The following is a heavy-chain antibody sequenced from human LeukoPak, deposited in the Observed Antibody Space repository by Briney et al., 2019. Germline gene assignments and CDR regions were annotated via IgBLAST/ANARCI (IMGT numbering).Heavy chain of an antibody. CDR3: ARYTAMVAFHAHGFDI. V-gene: IGHV4-59*01. D-gene: IGHD5-18*01. Sequence: SETLSLTCTVSGGSISSYYWSWIWQPPGKGLEWIGYINYSGSTNYNPSLKSRVTISVDTSKNQFSLKLSSVTAADTAVYYCARYTAMVAFHAHGFDIWGQGTMVTVSS. CDR1: GGSISSYY. CDR2: INYSGST. J-gene: IGHJ3*02.